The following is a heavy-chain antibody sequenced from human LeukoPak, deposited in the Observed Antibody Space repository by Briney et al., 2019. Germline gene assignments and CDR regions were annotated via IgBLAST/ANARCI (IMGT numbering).Heavy chain of an antibody. Sequence: SVKVSCRASGGTFSSYAISWVRQAPGQGLEWMGGIIPIFGTANYAQKFQGRVTITADESTSTAYMELRSLRSDDTAVYYCARITNWEPLDYWGQGTLVTVSS. J-gene: IGHJ4*02. CDR2: IIPIFGTA. V-gene: IGHV1-69*13. CDR1: GGTFSSYA. D-gene: IGHD7-27*01. CDR3: ARITNWEPLDY.